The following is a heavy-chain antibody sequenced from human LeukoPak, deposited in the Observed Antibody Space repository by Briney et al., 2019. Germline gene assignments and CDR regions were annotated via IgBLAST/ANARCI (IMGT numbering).Heavy chain of an antibody. CDR3: ARVVLTGYSNDF. J-gene: IGHJ4*02. CDR2: INHSGST. CDR1: GGSVSGHY. Sequence: SETLSLTCAVYGGSVSGHYWSWIRQPPGKGLEWIGEINHSGSTNYNPSLKTRVTISIDTSKNQFSLKLSSVTAADTAVYYCARVVLTGYSNDFWGQGTLVTVSS. D-gene: IGHD3-9*01. V-gene: IGHV4-34*01.